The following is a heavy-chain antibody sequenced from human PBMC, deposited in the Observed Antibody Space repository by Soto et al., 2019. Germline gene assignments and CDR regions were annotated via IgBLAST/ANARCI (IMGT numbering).Heavy chain of an antibody. V-gene: IGHV2-5*02. CDR1: GFSLTRNEVG. Sequence: QITLKESGPTLVKPTQTLTLTCTFAGFSLTRNEVGVGWIRQPPGKALEWLALIYGDDEKLYSPSLKTRLTITRHTSENQVVLTMTNMDPVDTATYYCAQSKWELLRAFEVWGQGTMVTVSS. CDR2: IYGDDEK. CDR3: AQSKWELLRAFEV. J-gene: IGHJ3*01. D-gene: IGHD1-26*01.